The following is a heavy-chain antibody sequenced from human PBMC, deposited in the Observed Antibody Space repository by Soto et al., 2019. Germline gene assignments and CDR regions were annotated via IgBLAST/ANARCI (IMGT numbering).Heavy chain of an antibody. Sequence: GASVKVSCKGSGYTFTSYGISWVRQAPGQGLEWMGWISAYNGNTNYAQKLQGRGTMTTDTSTSTAYMELRSLRSDDTAVYYCARDLGFSYYYDSSGYYYWGQGTLVTVSA. CDR1: GYTFTSYG. J-gene: IGHJ4*02. CDR3: ARDLGFSYYYDSSGYYY. CDR2: ISAYNGNT. V-gene: IGHV1-18*04. D-gene: IGHD3-22*01.